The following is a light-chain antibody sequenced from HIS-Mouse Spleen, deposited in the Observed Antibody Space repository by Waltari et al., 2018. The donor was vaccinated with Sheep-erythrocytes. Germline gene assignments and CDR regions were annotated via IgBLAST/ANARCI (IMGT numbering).Light chain of an antibody. CDR3: QAWDSSTVV. CDR1: KLGDKY. CDR2: QDS. Sequence: SYELTQPPSVSVSPGQTASITCSGDKLGDKYACWYQQKPGQSPVLVIYQDSKRPSGFPERFSGSNSGNTATLPISGTQAMDEADYYCQAWDSSTVVFGGGTKLTVL. V-gene: IGLV3-1*01. J-gene: IGLJ2*01.